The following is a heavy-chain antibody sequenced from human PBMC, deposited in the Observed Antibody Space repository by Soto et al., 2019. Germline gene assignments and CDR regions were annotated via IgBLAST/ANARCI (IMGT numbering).Heavy chain of an antibody. Sequence: QVQLQESGPGLVKPSQTLSLTCTVSGGSISSGGYYWSWIRQHPGKGLEWIGYVYSRGSTYYNPSLKSRVTISVDTSKNQSSLKLSSVTAADTAVYYCARWWLEYNWFDPWGQGTLVTVSS. CDR1: GGSISSGGYY. CDR3: ARWWLEYNWFDP. CDR2: VYSRGST. V-gene: IGHV4-31*03. J-gene: IGHJ5*02. D-gene: IGHD2-15*01.